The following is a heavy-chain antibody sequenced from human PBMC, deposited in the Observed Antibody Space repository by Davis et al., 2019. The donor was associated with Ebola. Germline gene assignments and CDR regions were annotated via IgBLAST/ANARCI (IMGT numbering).Heavy chain of an antibody. CDR3: ARDKNCSSTSCYYYYMDV. CDR1: GYTFTGYY. V-gene: IGHV1-2*02. D-gene: IGHD2-2*01. J-gene: IGHJ6*03. CDR2: INPNSGGT. Sequence: ASVKVSCKASGYTFTGYYMHWVRQAPGQGLEWMGWINPNSGGTNYAQKFQGRVTMTRDTSISTAYMELSRLRSDDTAVYYCARDKNCSSTSCYYYYMDVWGKGTTVTVSS.